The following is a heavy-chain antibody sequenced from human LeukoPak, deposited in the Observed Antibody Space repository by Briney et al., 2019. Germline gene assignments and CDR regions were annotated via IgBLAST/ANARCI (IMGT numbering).Heavy chain of an antibody. CDR1: GYTLTELS. Sequence: GASVKVSCKVSGYTLTELSMHWVRQAPGKGLEWMGGFDPEDGETIYAQKFQGRVTMTEDTSTDTAYMELSSLRSEDTAVYYCATVGRVLRFLEWSMDVWGKGTTVTVSS. CDR2: FDPEDGET. J-gene: IGHJ6*04. D-gene: IGHD3-3*01. CDR3: ATVGRVLRFLEWSMDV. V-gene: IGHV1-24*01.